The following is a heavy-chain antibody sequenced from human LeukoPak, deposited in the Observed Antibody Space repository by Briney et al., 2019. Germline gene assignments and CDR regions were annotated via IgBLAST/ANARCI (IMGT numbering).Heavy chain of an antibody. CDR3: ARGRSGPGADYYYGMDV. CDR1: GASITSYY. CDR2: IYTTGST. D-gene: IGHD2-15*01. J-gene: IGHJ6*02. Sequence: KPSETLSLTCTASGASITSYYWSWIRQPAGKGLEWIGRIYTTGSTTYNPSLKSRVTMSVDTSKSRFSLKLSSVTAADTAVYYCARGRSGPGADYYYGMDVWGQGTTVTVS. V-gene: IGHV4-4*07.